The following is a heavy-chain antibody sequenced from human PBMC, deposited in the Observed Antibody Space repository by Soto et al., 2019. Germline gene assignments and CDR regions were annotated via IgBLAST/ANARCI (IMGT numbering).Heavy chain of an antibody. CDR3: ARMATFGSLNWFDP. Sequence: ASVKVSCKASGYSFTNNDVTWVRQATGQGLEWMGWMNPGSGDTGYAQKFQGRVTMTRDISIATAYMELSSLRSDDTAIYYCARMATFGSLNWFDPWGQGTLVTV. CDR1: GYSFTNND. J-gene: IGHJ5*02. CDR2: MNPGSGDT. V-gene: IGHV1-8*01. D-gene: IGHD3-16*01.